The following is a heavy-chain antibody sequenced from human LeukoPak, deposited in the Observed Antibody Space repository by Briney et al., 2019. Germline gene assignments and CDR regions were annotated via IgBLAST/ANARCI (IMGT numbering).Heavy chain of an antibody. V-gene: IGHV4-39*01. CDR2: IYYTGIT. Sequence: SETLSLTCTVSGDSISSRSYYWGWIRQPPGKGLEWIGSIYYTGITYYNPSLKSRVTLSVDTSKNQLSLMQNTVTAADTAVYYCARLGVVVDYWGQGTLVTVSS. D-gene: IGHD3-16*01. CDR1: GDSISSRSYY. CDR3: ARLGVVVDY. J-gene: IGHJ4*02.